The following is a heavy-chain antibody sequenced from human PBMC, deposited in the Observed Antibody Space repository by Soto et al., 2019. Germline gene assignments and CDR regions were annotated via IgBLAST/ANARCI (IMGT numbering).Heavy chain of an antibody. D-gene: IGHD2-15*01. CDR3: AKQIGGSRTPAAFDI. Sequence: PXEVLTLLSEASCSTWSRDDTSRVGQAPGKGLEWVSAISGRGGSTYYADSVKGRFTISRDTSKNTLYLQMNSLRAEDTAVYYCAKQIGGSRTPAAFDIWGQGPMVTVSS. CDR2: ISGRGGST. J-gene: IGHJ3*02. V-gene: IGHV3-23*01. CDR1: CSTWSRDD.